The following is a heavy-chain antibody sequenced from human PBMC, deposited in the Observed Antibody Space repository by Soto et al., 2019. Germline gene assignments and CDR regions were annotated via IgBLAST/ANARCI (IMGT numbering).Heavy chain of an antibody. V-gene: IGHV3-23*01. Sequence: PGGSLRLSCTVSGFIFSSNAMSWVRQAPGKGLEWVSGISGSGASTYDADSVKGRFTISRDNSKNTAYLQMSSLRPEDTAVYYCVKGEYYYDGSAYYPFDYWGQGRMVTVSS. D-gene: IGHD3-22*01. CDR3: VKGEYYYDGSAYYPFDY. J-gene: IGHJ4*02. CDR1: GFIFSSNA. CDR2: ISGSGAST.